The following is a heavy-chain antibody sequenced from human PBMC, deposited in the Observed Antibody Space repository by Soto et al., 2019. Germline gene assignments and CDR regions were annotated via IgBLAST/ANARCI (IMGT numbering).Heavy chain of an antibody. CDR1: GYTLTRYV. V-gene: IGHV1-18*01. J-gene: IGHJ4*02. Sequence: ASVKVSCKASGYTLTRYVISWVLQAQGQGLEWMGWISAYNGNTNYAQKLQGRVTMTTDTSTSTAYMELSRLRSDDTALYYCARSLTTLTTLLDYWGQGTLGTVSS. CDR2: ISAYNGNT. D-gene: IGHD4-17*01. CDR3: ARSLTTLTTLLDY.